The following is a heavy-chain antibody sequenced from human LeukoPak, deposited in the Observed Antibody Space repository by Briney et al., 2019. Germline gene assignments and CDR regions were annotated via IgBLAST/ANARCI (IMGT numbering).Heavy chain of an antibody. D-gene: IGHD3-10*01. CDR3: AREVGSQYYGSGSYSAAHFDH. CDR2: IYDTGTT. CDR1: GGSISSYY. V-gene: IGHV4-59*01. J-gene: IGHJ4*02. Sequence: SETLSLTCTVSGGSISSYYWSWLRQSPGKGLEGMGYIYDTGTTNYNPSLRSRVTISVDTSRNQFSLKLTSLTAADTAVYYCAREVGSQYYGSGSYSAAHFDHWGQGTLVTVSS.